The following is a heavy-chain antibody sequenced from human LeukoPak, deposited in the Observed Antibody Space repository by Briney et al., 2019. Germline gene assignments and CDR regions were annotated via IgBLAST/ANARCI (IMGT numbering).Heavy chain of an antibody. J-gene: IGHJ4*02. CDR3: AREYYYGSGSYYSTDY. Sequence: GGSLRLSCAASGFTFSSYSMNWVRQAPGKGLEWVSYISSSSSTIYYADSVKGRFTIPRDNAKNSLYLQMNSLRAEDTAVYYCAREYYYGSGSYYSTDYWGQGTLVTVSS. CDR2: ISSSSSTI. CDR1: GFTFSSYS. D-gene: IGHD3-10*01. V-gene: IGHV3-48*04.